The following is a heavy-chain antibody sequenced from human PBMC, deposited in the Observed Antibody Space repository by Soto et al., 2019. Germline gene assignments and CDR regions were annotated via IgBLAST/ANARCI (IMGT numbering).Heavy chain of an antibody. CDR1: GYSFSYYC. V-gene: IGHV5-51*01. J-gene: IGHJ1*01. D-gene: IGHD6-19*01. CDR3: ARHHPLVSNAWDN. Sequence: GEALMISWKGSGYSFSYYCIGLVRPVRGKGVEFMGTRYAGDSDTRYSPSFEGQVTMSVNKSICTAKLHWTSVKASDSSLYYCARHHPLVSNAWDNWGQGTLVTVSS. CDR2: RYAGDSDT.